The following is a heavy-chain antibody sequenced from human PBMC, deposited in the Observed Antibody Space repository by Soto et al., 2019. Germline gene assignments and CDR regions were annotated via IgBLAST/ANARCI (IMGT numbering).Heavy chain of an antibody. Sequence: SETLSLTCTVSGGSISSGGYYWSWIRQHPGKGLEWIGYIYYSGSTYYNPSLKSRVTISVDTSKNQFSLKLSSVTAADTAVYYCARVGPAPYCSGGSCYWFDPWGQGTLVTVSS. D-gene: IGHD2-15*01. CDR3: ARVGPAPYCSGGSCYWFDP. J-gene: IGHJ5*02. V-gene: IGHV4-31*03. CDR2: IYYSGST. CDR1: GGSISSGGYY.